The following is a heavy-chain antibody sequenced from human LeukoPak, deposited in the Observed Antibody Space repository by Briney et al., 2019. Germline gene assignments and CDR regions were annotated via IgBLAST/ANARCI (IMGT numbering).Heavy chain of an antibody. J-gene: IGHJ6*04. D-gene: IGHD2-21*02. Sequence: GGSLRLSCAASGFTFSNAWMSWVRQAPGKGLEWVGRMKSKTDGGTTDYAAPVKGRFTISRDDSKNTLYLQMNSLKTEDTAVYYCTTGLLAHYYYYGMDVWGKGTTVTVSS. CDR2: MKSKTDGGTT. CDR1: GFTFSNAW. V-gene: IGHV3-15*01. CDR3: TTGLLAHYYYYGMDV.